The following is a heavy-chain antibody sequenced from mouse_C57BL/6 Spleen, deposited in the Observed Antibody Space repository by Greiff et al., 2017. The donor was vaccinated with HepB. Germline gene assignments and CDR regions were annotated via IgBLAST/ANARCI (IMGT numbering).Heavy chain of an antibody. J-gene: IGHJ2*01. CDR3: ARSGYGTFDY. V-gene: IGHV1-26*01. Sequence: EVMLQQSGPELVKPGASVKISCKASGYTFTDYYMNWVKQSHGKSLEWIGDINPNNGGTSYNQKFKGKATLTVDKSSSTAYMELRSLTSEDSAVYYCARSGYGTFDYWGQGTTLTVSS. CDR1: GYTFTDYY. D-gene: IGHD3-2*02. CDR2: INPNNGGT.